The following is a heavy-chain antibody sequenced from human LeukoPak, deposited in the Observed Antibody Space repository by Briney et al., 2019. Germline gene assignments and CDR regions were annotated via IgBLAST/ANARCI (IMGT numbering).Heavy chain of an antibody. V-gene: IGHV1-46*01. Sequence: ASVKVSCKASGYTFTNNYLHWVRQAPGQGLEWMGMIYPRDGSTSYAQNFQGRVTVTRDTSTTTVHMELRGLRSEDTAVYYCARDQEGFDYWGQGTVITVSS. J-gene: IGHJ4*02. CDR2: IYPRDGST. CDR3: ARDQEGFDY. CDR1: GYTFTNNY.